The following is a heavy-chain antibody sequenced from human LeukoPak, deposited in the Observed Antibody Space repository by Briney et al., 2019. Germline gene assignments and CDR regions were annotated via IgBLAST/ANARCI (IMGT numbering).Heavy chain of an antibody. J-gene: IGHJ6*02. CDR3: ARDRVTMRRGYYYYGMDV. CDR1: GFTFSSYA. D-gene: IGHD3-22*01. Sequence: GGSLRLSCAASGFTFSSYAMSWVRQAPGKGLEWVSAISGSGGSTYYADSVKGRFTISRDNAKNSLYLQMNSLRAEDTAVYYCARDRVTMRRGYYYYGMDVWGQGTTVTVSS. CDR2: ISGSGGST. V-gene: IGHV3-23*01.